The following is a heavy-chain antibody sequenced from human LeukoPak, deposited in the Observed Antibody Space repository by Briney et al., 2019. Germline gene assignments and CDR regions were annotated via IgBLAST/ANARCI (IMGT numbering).Heavy chain of an antibody. V-gene: IGHV1-2*02. CDR2: INANSGGT. CDR1: GYTFAGYY. Sequence: ASVKVPCKASGYTFAGYYMHWVRQAPGQGLEWMGWINANSGGTNYAQKFQVRVTMTRDTSLSTAYMERSRLRCDDTDVYYCARDRRYYGSGSYAYWGQGTLVTVSS. D-gene: IGHD3-10*01. CDR3: ARDRRYYGSGSYAY. J-gene: IGHJ4*02.